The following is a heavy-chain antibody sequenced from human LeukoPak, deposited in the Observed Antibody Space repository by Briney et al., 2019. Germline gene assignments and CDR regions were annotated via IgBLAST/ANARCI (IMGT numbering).Heavy chain of an antibody. CDR2: TYYRSKWYN. D-gene: IGHD3-10*02. V-gene: IGHV6-1*01. CDR3: ARSGPYYVDAVDI. J-gene: IGHJ3*02. CDR1: GDSVSSNSAA. Sequence: SQTLSLTCAISGDSVSSNSAAWNWLRQSPSRGLEWLGRTYYRSKWYNDYAVSVKSRITINPDTSKNQFSLKLSSVTAADTAVYYCARSGPYYVDAVDIWGQGTMVTVSS.